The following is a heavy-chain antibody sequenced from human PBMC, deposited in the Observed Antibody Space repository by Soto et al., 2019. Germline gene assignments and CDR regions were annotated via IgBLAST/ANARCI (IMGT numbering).Heavy chain of an antibody. J-gene: IGHJ5*02. Sequence: EVQLVESGGGLVQPGGSLRLSCAASGFTFSSYSMNWVRQAPGKGLEGVSYISSSSSTIYYADSVKGRFTISRDNAKNSLYLQMDSLRAEATAVYYCASDGNMCRGVMWSWGQGTLVTVSS. CDR1: GFTFSSYS. V-gene: IGHV3-48*01. CDR2: ISSSSSTI. CDR3: ASDGNMCRGVMWS. D-gene: IGHD3-10*01.